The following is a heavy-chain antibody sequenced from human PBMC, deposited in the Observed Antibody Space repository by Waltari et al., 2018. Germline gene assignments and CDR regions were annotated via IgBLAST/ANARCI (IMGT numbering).Heavy chain of an antibody. CDR1: GYTFTSYY. V-gene: IGHV1-46*01. D-gene: IGHD2-21*01. CDR3: ARDGCGDCSHHLNWFDP. Sequence: QVQLVQSGAEVKKPGASVKVSCKASGYTFTSYYMHWVRQAPGQGLEWMGIINPSGGSTSAAQKFQGRVTMTRDTSTSTVYMELSSLRSEDTAVYYCARDGCGDCSHHLNWFDPWGQGTLVTVSS. CDR2: INPSGGST. J-gene: IGHJ5*02.